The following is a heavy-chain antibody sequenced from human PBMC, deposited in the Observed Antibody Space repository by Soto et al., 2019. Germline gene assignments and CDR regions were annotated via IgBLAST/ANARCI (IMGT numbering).Heavy chain of an antibody. Sequence: SETLSLTGTVSGDSVSSGNYYWSWIRQPPGKGLEWIGSIYFTGNTNYNPSLKSRLTMSIDTFRNLFSLRLGSVTAADTAVYYCGRVPVDTYMIYWSDPWGQGTLVTVSS. D-gene: IGHD3-16*01. V-gene: IGHV4-61*01. CDR2: IYFTGNT. CDR1: GDSVSSGNYY. J-gene: IGHJ5*02. CDR3: GRVPVDTYMIYWSDP.